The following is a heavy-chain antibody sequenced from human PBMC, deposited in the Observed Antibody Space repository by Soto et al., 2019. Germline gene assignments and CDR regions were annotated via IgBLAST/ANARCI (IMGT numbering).Heavy chain of an antibody. CDR3: AKMNGDYYGSSDY. Sequence: LRLSCAASGFTFSTYAMTWVRQAPGRGLEWVSSISGSAGNTYYADSVKGRFTISRDNSKNTLYVQMNSLRAEDTAVYYCAKMNGDYYGSSDYWGQGTLVTVSS. V-gene: IGHV3-23*01. D-gene: IGHD3-10*01. J-gene: IGHJ4*02. CDR2: ISGSAGNT. CDR1: GFTFSTYA.